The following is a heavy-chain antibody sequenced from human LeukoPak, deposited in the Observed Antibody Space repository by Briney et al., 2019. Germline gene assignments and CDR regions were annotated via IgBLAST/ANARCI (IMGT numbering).Heavy chain of an antibody. CDR1: GFTVDSNY. Sequence: GGSLRLSCAASGFTVDSNYLSWVRQAPGKGLEWVSTIYTGGNTYYAASVKGRFTISRDFSKNTVFLHMNSLRAEDTAVYYCARESTVTPGYWGQGTLVTVSS. V-gene: IGHV3-53*05. CDR2: IYTGGNT. J-gene: IGHJ4*02. CDR3: ARESTVTPGY. D-gene: IGHD4-17*01.